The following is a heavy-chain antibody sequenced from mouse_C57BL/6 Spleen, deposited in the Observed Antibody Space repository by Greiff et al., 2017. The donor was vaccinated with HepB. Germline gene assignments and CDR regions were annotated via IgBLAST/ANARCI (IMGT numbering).Heavy chain of an antibody. V-gene: IGHV10-1*01. CDR1: GFSFNTYA. CDR2: IRSKSNNYAT. D-gene: IGHD4-1*01. Sequence: EVMLVESGGGLVQPKGSLKLSCAASGFSFNTYAMNWVRQAPGKGLEWVARIRSKSNNYATYYADSVKDRFTISRDDSESMLYLQMNNLKTEDTAMYYCVRHEKTGTFDYWGQGTTLTVSS. J-gene: IGHJ2*01. CDR3: VRHEKTGTFDY.